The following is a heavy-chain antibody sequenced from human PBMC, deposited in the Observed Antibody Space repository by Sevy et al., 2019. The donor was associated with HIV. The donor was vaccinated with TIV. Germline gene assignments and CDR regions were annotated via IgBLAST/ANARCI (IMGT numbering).Heavy chain of an antibody. D-gene: IGHD3-16*02. Sequence: ASVKVSCKVSGYTLTELSMHWVRQAPGKGLEWMGGFDPEDGETIYAQKFQGRVTMTEDTSTDTAYMELSSLRSEDTAVYYCATAPITFGGVIVTPHYFDYWGQGTLLTVSS. CDR2: FDPEDGET. J-gene: IGHJ4*02. V-gene: IGHV1-24*01. CDR3: ATAPITFGGVIVTPHYFDY. CDR1: GYTLTELS.